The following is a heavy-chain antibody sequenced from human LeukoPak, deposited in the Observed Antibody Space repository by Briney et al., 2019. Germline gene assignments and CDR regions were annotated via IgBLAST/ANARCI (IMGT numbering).Heavy chain of an antibody. CDR3: ASYGSGTYAWFDY. CDR1: GYTFTSYG. CDR2: ISAYNGNT. D-gene: IGHD3-10*01. Sequence: ASVKVSCKASGYTFTSYGISWVRQAPGQGPEWMGWISAYNGNTNYAQKLQGRVTLTRDMSTGTVYMELTSLRSDDTATYYCASYGSGTYAWFDYWGQGTLVTVSS. V-gene: IGHV1-18*01. J-gene: IGHJ4*02.